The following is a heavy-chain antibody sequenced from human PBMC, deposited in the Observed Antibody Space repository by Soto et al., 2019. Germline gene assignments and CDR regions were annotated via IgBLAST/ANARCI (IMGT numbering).Heavy chain of an antibody. V-gene: IGHV1-69*14. D-gene: IGHD6-13*01. J-gene: IGHJ4*02. CDR3: ARAAPGQQLEY. CDR2: VSPMCGSS. Sequence: QVQLVQSGAEVKKPGSSVKVSCKASGGTFSSYAMNWVRQAPGQGLEWMGGVSPMCGSSNYAQKFQGRVTITADKSTRTAYMEMSSLRSEDTAVYYCARAAPGQQLEYWGQGTLVTVSS. CDR1: GGTFSSYA.